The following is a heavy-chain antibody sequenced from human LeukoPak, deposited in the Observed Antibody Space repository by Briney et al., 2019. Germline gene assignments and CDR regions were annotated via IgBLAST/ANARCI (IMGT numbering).Heavy chain of an antibody. J-gene: IGHJ6*04. Sequence: KPGGSLRLSCAASGFTFSDYYMNWIRLAPGKGLEWVSSISTSSTCTNYADSVRGRFTISRDNANNSLYLQMNSLRAEDTAVYYCARAQVVPAATYYYYYGMDVWGKGTTVTVSS. CDR3: ARAQVVPAATYYYYYGMDV. D-gene: IGHD2-2*01. V-gene: IGHV3-11*06. CDR2: ISTSSTCT. CDR1: GFTFSDYY.